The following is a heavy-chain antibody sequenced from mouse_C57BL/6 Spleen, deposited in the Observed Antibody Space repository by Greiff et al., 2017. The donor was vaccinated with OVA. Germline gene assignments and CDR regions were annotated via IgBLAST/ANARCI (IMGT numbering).Heavy chain of an antibody. Sequence: QVHVKQSGAELVRPGASVKLSCKASGYTFTDYYINWVKQRPGQGLEWIARIYPGSGNTYYNEKFKGKATLTAEKSSSTAYMQLSSLTSEDSAVYFCARGGVGRYFDVWGTGTTVTVSS. CDR1: GYTFTDYY. V-gene: IGHV1-76*01. CDR3: ARGGVGRYFDV. J-gene: IGHJ1*03. D-gene: IGHD4-1*01. CDR2: IYPGSGNT.